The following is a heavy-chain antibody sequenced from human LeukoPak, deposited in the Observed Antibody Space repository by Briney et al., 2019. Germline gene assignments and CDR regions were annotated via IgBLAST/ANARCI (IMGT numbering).Heavy chain of an antibody. J-gene: IGHJ4*02. Sequence: GGSLRLSCAASGFTFISYSMNWVRQAPGKGREGVSSISSSSSYIYYAYSVKGRFTISRDNAKTSLYLQMNSLRAEDTAVYYCARSSSSSWYRGGYWGQGTLVTVSS. D-gene: IGHD6-13*01. CDR1: GFTFISYS. CDR3: ARSSSSSWYRGGY. CDR2: ISSSSSYI. V-gene: IGHV3-21*01.